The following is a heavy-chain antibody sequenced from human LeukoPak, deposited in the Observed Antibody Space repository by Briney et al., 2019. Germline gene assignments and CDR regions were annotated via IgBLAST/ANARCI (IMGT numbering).Heavy chain of an antibody. CDR3: ARLGYTYDYYQFDY. V-gene: IGHV5-51*01. J-gene: IGHJ4*02. D-gene: IGHD5-18*01. CDR1: GYKFSNYW. CDR2: IYPGDSDT. Sequence: GESLKISCQGSGYKFSNYWIGWVRQVPEKGLEWMGIIYPGDSDTRYRPPFQGQVSISVDKSISTAYLQWSSLKASDTAIYYCARLGYTYDYYQFDYWGQGTLVTVSS.